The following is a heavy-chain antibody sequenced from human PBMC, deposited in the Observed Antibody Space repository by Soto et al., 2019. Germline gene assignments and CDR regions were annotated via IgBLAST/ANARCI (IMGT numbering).Heavy chain of an antibody. CDR1: GGSFSGYY. CDR2: INHSGST. CDR3: ARLKDVVYYYGMDV. J-gene: IGHJ6*02. Sequence: PSETLSLTCAVYGGSFSGYYWSWIRQPPGKGLEWIGEINHSGSTNYNPSLKSRVTISVDTSKNQFSLKLSSVTAADTAVYYCARLKDVVYYYGMDVWGQGTTVTVSS. V-gene: IGHV4-34*01.